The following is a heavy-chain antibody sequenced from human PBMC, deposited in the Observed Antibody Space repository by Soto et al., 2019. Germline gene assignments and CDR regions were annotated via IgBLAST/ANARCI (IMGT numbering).Heavy chain of an antibody. CDR1: GGTFSSYA. Sequence: SVKVSCKASGGTFSSYAISWVLQAPGQGLEWMGGIIPIFGTANYAQKFQGRVTITADKSTSTAYMELSSLRSEDTAVYYCAGNYGDYFRRLYYYGMDVWGQGTTVTVSS. CDR3: AGNYGDYFRRLYYYGMDV. D-gene: IGHD4-17*01. J-gene: IGHJ6*02. CDR2: IIPIFGTA. V-gene: IGHV1-69*06.